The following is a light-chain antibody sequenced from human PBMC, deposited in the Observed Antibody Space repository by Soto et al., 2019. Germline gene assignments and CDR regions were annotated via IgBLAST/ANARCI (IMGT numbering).Light chain of an antibody. V-gene: IGLV2-14*01. CDR2: EVS. CDR3: SSYTV. J-gene: IGLJ2*01. Sequence: QSVLTQPASVSGSPGQSITISCTGTSSDVGGYNYVSWYQQHPGKAPKLMIYEVSNRPSGVSNRFSGSKSGNTASLTISGLRAEDEADYYFSSYTVFGGGTKLTVL. CDR1: SSDVGGYNY.